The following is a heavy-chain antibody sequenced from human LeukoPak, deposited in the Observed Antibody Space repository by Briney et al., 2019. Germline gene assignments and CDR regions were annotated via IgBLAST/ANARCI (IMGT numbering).Heavy chain of an antibody. CDR3: ARGGPDSSDYSSLFDY. Sequence: GGSLRLSCAASGFTFSNYWMSWVRHAPGKGLVWVSRINSDGSSRHYADSVKGRFTISRDNAKNTLHLQMTSLRAEDTAVYYCARGGPDSSDYSSLFDYWGRGILVTVSS. CDR1: GFTFSNYW. D-gene: IGHD3-22*01. J-gene: IGHJ4*02. CDR2: INSDGSSR. V-gene: IGHV3-74*01.